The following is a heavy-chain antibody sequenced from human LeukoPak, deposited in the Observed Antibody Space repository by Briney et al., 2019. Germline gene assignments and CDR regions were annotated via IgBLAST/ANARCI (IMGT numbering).Heavy chain of an antibody. Sequence: GGSLRLSCAASGFTFSSYWMSWVRQAPGKGLEWVANIKQDGSEKYYVDSVKGRFTISRDNAKNSLYLQMNSLRAEDTAVYYCARRGSRSIAVAGAGNNWGQGTLVTVSS. V-gene: IGHV3-7*01. J-gene: IGHJ4*02. D-gene: IGHD6-19*01. CDR1: GFTFSSYW. CDR3: ARRGSRSIAVAGAGNN. CDR2: IKQDGSEK.